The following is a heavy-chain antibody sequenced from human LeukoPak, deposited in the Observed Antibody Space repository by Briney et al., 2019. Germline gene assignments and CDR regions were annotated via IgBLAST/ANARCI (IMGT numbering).Heavy chain of an antibody. J-gene: IGHJ2*01. Sequence: PGRSLRLSCAASGFTFDDYAMHWVRQAPGKGLEWVSGISYNSDTIAYADSVKGRFTISRDNAKNSLYLRMNSQRAEDTALYYCAKDYCGGDCYSGWYFDLWGRGTLVTVSS. CDR1: GFTFDDYA. V-gene: IGHV3-9*01. CDR3: AKDYCGGDCYSGWYFDL. D-gene: IGHD2-21*02. CDR2: ISYNSDTI.